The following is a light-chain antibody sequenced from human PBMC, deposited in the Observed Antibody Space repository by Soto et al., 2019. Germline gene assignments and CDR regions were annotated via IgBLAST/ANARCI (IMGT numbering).Light chain of an antibody. CDR2: GAS. CDR3: QQSKT. Sequence: EIVLTQSPGTLSLSPGERATLSCRASQSVSSTYLAWYQQKPGQAPRLLIYGASSRATGIPDRFSGSGSGTHFTLTISRLEPEDYAVYYCQQSKTFVQGTKVEI. V-gene: IGKV3-20*01. CDR1: QSVSSTY. J-gene: IGKJ1*01.